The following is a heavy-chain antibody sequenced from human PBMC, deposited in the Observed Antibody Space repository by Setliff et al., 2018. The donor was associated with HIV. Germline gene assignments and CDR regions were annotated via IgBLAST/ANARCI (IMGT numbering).Heavy chain of an antibody. V-gene: IGHV3-49*04. CDR2: IRNKAYGGTT. CDR1: GFTFGDYA. CDR3: ARGPYYYNSSGQISAEYFQH. Sequence: SLRLSCTASGFTFGDYAMTWVRQAPGKGLEWVSFIRNKAYGGTTEYAASVKGRFTMSREVSKGSVSLQMNSMKTDDTAVYYCARGPYYYNSSGQISAEYFQHWGQGTLVTVSS. J-gene: IGHJ1*01. D-gene: IGHD3-22*01.